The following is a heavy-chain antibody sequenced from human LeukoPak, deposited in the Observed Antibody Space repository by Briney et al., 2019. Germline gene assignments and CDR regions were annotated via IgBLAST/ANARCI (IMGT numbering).Heavy chain of an antibody. V-gene: IGHV1-2*02. J-gene: IGHJ4*02. CDR2: INPNSGGT. CDR1: GFTFTAYY. D-gene: IGHD5-18*01. Sequence: ASVKVSCKASGFTFTAYYMHWVRQAPGQGLEWMGWINPNSGGTNYAQKFQGRVTMTRDTSISTAYMELSRLRSDDTAVYYCARGGYSYGYGEYGYWGQGTLVTVSS. CDR3: ARGGYSYGYGEYGY.